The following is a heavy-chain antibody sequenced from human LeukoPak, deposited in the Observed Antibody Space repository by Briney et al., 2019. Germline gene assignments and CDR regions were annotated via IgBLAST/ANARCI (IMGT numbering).Heavy chain of an antibody. D-gene: IGHD2-2*01. J-gene: IGHJ5*02. CDR1: GYTFTSYG. V-gene: IGHV1-18*01. CDR3: ARLPPLVVPAAAAFVFDP. Sequence: ASVKVSCKASGYTFTSYGISWVRQAPGQGLEWMGWIGAYNGNTNYAQKLQGRVTMTTDTSTSTAYMELRSLRSDDTAVYYCARLPPLVVPAAAAFVFDPWGQETLVTVSS. CDR2: IGAYNGNT.